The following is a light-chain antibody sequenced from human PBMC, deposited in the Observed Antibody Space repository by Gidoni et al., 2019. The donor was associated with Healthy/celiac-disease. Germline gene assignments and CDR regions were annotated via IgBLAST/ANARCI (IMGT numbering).Light chain of an antibody. CDR1: QSISSW. J-gene: IGKJ2*01. V-gene: IGKV1-5*03. Sequence: DIQMTQSPSTLSASVGDRVTITCRASQSISSWLAWYQQKPGKAPKLLIHKASSLESGVPSRFSGSGPGTEFTLTISGLQPDDFATYYCQQYNSYSPTFGQGTKLEIK. CDR3: QQYNSYSPT. CDR2: KAS.